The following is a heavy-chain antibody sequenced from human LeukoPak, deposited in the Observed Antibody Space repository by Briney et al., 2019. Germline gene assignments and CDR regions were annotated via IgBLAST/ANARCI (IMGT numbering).Heavy chain of an antibody. CDR3: ANDYYDSSGYYRDAFDI. V-gene: IGHV3-11*04. CDR1: GFTFSDYY. Sequence: GGSLRLSCAASGFTFSDYYMSWIRQAPGKGLEWVSYISSSGSTIYYADSVKGRFTISRDNAKNSLYLQMNSLRAEATAVYYCANDYYDSSGYYRDAFDIWGQGTMVTVSS. CDR2: ISSSGSTI. D-gene: IGHD3-22*01. J-gene: IGHJ3*02.